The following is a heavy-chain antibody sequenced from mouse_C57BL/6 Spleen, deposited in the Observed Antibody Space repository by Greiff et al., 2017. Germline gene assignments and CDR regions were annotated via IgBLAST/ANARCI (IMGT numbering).Heavy chain of an antibody. CDR1: GFTFSDYG. J-gene: IGHJ4*01. D-gene: IGHD1-1*01. V-gene: IGHV5-17*01. Sequence: EVKLMESGGGLVKPGGSLKLSCAASGFTFSDYGMHWVRQAPEKGLEWDAYISSGSSTIYYADTVKGRFTISRDNAKNTLFLQMTSLKSEDTAMYDCARTTVVATDYAMDYWGQGTSVTVSS. CDR2: ISSGSSTI. CDR3: ARTTVVATDYAMDY.